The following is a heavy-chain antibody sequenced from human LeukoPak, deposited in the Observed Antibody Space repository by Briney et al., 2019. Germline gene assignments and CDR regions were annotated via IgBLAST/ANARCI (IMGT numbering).Heavy chain of an antibody. D-gene: IGHD4-17*01. CDR2: IIPILGIA. Sequence: SVKVSCKASGGTFSSYAISWVRQAPGQGLEWMGRIIPILGIANYAQKFQGRVTITADKSTSTAYMELSSLRSEDTAVYYCAREGYGDYDFDYWGQGTLVTVSS. CDR1: GGTFSSYA. CDR3: AREGYGDYDFDY. J-gene: IGHJ4*02. V-gene: IGHV1-69*04.